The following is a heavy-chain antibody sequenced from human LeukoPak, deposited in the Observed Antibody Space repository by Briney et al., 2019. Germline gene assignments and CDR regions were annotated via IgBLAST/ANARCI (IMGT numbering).Heavy chain of an antibody. CDR2: IRNDGSNK. Sequence: GGSLRLSCLASGFTFNYYGIHWVRQAPGKGLEWVAFIRNDGSNKYYADSVRGRFTISRDNSKNTVYLQMNSLRAEDTAVYYCASEYYYGSGSIGYWGQGTLVTVSS. V-gene: IGHV3-30*02. CDR1: GFTFNYYG. CDR3: ASEYYYGSGSIGY. D-gene: IGHD3-10*01. J-gene: IGHJ4*02.